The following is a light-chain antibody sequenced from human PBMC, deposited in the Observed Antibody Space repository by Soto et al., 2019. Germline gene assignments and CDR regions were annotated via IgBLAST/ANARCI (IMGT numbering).Light chain of an antibody. J-gene: IGKJ5*01. Sequence: IQMTQSPSSLSPSVGDRVIITCRASQDIRIDLGWYQQKPGKAPKLLIYAASSLQSGVPSRFSGSGSGTDFTLTISSLQPEDFATYYCQQSYSTPHTFGQGTRLEIK. CDR1: QDIRID. CDR2: AAS. V-gene: IGKV1-39*01. CDR3: QQSYSTPHT.